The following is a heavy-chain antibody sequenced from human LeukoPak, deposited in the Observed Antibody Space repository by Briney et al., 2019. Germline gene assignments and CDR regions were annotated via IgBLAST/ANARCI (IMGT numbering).Heavy chain of an antibody. CDR2: ISYDGSNK. CDR1: GFTFRNYG. J-gene: IGHJ4*02. Sequence: GGSLRLSCAASGFTFRNYGMHWVRQAPGKGLDWVAVISYDGSNKYYADSVKGRFTISRDNSKNTLYLQMNSLRAEDTAVYYCARDTKSYFDYWGQGTLVTVSS. CDR3: ARDTKSYFDY. D-gene: IGHD3-3*01. V-gene: IGHV3-30*03.